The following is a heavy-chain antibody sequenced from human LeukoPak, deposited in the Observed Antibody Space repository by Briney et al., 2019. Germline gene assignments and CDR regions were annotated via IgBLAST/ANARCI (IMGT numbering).Heavy chain of an antibody. CDR1: GFTFDDYA. CDR2: ISWNSGSI. V-gene: IGHV3-9*01. J-gene: IGHJ4*02. Sequence: GGSLRLSCAASGFTFDDYAMPWVRQAPGRGLEWVSGISWNSGSIGYADSVKGRFTSSRDNAKNSLYLQMNSLRAEDTALYYCAKDTGSSSWYYFDYWGQGTLVTVSS. CDR3: AKDTGSSSWYYFDY. D-gene: IGHD6-13*01.